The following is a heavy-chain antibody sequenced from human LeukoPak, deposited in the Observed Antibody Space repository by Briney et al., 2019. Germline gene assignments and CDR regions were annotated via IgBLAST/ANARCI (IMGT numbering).Heavy chain of an antibody. J-gene: IGHJ4*02. Sequence: PSETLSLTCTVSGGSISSGSYYWSWIRQPAGKGLEWIGRIYTSGSTNYNPSLKSRVTISVDTSKNQFSLKLSSVTAADTAVYYWARELGENLDFWSGYYTLDYWGQGTLVTVSS. CDR1: GGSISSGSYY. CDR3: ARELGENLDFWSGYYTLDY. CDR2: IYTSGST. V-gene: IGHV4-61*02. D-gene: IGHD3-3*01.